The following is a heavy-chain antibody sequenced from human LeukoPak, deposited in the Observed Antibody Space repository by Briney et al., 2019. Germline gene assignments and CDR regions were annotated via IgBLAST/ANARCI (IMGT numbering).Heavy chain of an antibody. CDR3: ARTGGDCSSGLCYYAMDV. Sequence: SETLSLTCFVSGGSISGSHWSWIRQPPGKGLEWIGYIHYTGSTDYNPSLRSRVTLSIDMSKNQFSLRLSSMTAADTAVYYCARTGGDCSSGLCYYAMDVWGQGTTVYVSS. CDR1: GGSISGSH. CDR2: IHYTGST. D-gene: IGHD2-21*02. J-gene: IGHJ6*02. V-gene: IGHV4-59*01.